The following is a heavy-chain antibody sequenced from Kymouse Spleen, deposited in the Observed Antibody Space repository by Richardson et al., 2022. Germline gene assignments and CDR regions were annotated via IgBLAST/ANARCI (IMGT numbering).Heavy chain of an antibody. CDR2: INHSGST. J-gene: IGHJ4*02. D-gene: IGHD3-10*01. Sequence: QVQLQQWGAGLLKPSETLSLTCAVYGGSFSGYYWSWIRQPPGKGLEWIGEINHSGSTNYNPSLKSRVTISVDTSKNQFSLKLSSVTAADTAVYYCARGVYYGSGSYPLDYWGQGTLVTVSS. CDR3: ARGVYYGSGSYPLDY. V-gene: IGHV4-34*01. CDR1: GGSFSGYY.